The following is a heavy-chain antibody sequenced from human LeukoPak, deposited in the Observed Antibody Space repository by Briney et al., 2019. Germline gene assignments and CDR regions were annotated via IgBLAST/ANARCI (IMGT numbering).Heavy chain of an antibody. CDR3: ARDSPRYRSSTSCYSAFDI. D-gene: IGHD2-2*01. J-gene: IGHJ3*02. CDR2: ISSSGSTI. V-gene: IGHV3-11*01. Sequence: GGSLRLSCAASGFTLSDYYMSWIRQAPGKGLEWVSYISSSGSTIYYADSVKGRFTISRDNAKNSLYLQMNSLRAEDTAVYYCARDSPRYRSSTSCYSAFDIWGQGTMVTVSS. CDR1: GFTLSDYY.